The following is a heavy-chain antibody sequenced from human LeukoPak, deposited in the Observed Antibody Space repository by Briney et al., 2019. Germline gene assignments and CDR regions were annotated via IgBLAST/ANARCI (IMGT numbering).Heavy chain of an antibody. CDR2: IWYDGSNK. V-gene: IGHV3-30*02. CDR3: AKAVAVAGTGDY. J-gene: IGHJ4*02. CDR1: GFTFSSYG. D-gene: IGHD6-19*01. Sequence: TGGSLRLSCAASGFTFSSYGMHWVHQAPGKGLEWVAVIWYDGSNKYYADSVKGRFTISRDNSKNTLYLQMNSLRAEDTAVYYCAKAVAVAGTGDYWGQGTLVTVSS.